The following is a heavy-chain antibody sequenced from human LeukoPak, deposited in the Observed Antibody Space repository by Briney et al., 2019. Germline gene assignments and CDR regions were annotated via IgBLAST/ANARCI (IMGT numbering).Heavy chain of an antibody. V-gene: IGHV3-30*02. J-gene: IGHJ4*02. CDR1: GFTFSSYG. D-gene: IGHD1-26*01. CDR2: IRYGGSNT. Sequence: GGSLRLSCAASGFTFSSYGMHWVRQAPGKGLEWVAFIRYGGSNTYYADSVKGRFTISRDNSKNTLYLQLNSLRAEDTAVYYCEIGTEPRSIWGSTEYFDYWGQGTLVTVS. CDR3: EIGTEPRSIWGSTEYFDY.